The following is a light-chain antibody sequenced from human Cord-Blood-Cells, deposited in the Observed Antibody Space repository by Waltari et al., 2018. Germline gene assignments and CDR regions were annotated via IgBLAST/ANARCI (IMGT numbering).Light chain of an antibody. CDR3: SSYTSSSTPNV. J-gene: IGLJ1*01. Sequence: QSALTQPASVSGSPGQSITISCTGTSSDDGGYNYVSWYQQHPGKAPKLMIYDVSNRPSGVSNRFSGSKSGNTASLTISGLQAEDEADYYCSSYTSSSTPNVFGTGTKVTVL. CDR2: DVS. CDR1: SSDDGGYNY. V-gene: IGLV2-14*01.